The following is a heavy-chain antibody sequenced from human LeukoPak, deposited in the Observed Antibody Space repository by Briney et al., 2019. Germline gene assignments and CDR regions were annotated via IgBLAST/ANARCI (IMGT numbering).Heavy chain of an antibody. D-gene: IGHD3-16*01. Sequence: GVSLSLSCALSILIFSIYWMHWLRHSTGKALVGVSRINDDGRSTSYADSVKGRFTISRDNAKNTLYLQMNSLRAEDTAVYYCARVRWGGLYYFDYWGQGTLVTVSS. CDR3: ARVRWGGLYYFDY. CDR1: ILIFSIYW. J-gene: IGHJ4*02. CDR2: INDDGRST. V-gene: IGHV3-74*01.